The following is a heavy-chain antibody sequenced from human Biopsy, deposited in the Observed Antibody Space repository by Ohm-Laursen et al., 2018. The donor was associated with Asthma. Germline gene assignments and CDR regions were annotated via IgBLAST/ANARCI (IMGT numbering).Heavy chain of an antibody. Sequence: SVKVSCKASGGSFSNLAFSWVRQAPGHGLEWMGTILTKFDITSYAEKFQGRVTITADKSTSTTYMELSRLRSEDTAVYYCARSYDTDSYPVLVLDYWGQGTLVTVSS. CDR2: ILTKFDIT. CDR3: ARSYDTDSYPVLVLDY. D-gene: IGHD3-22*01. CDR1: GGSFSNLA. V-gene: IGHV1-69*04. J-gene: IGHJ4*02.